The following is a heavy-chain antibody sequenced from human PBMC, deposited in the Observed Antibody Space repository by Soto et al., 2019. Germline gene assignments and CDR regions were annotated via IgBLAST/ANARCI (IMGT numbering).Heavy chain of an antibody. CDR2: ISHTGST. J-gene: IGHJ5*02. CDR1: GGSISSGNSYS. Sequence: QLQLQESGSGLVKPSQTLSLTCAVSGGSISSGNSYSWSWIRQPPGKGLGWIGSISHTGSTSYNPSLKGRVTMSVDKSKSQFSLKLPSVTAADMAVYYCARAVAPYLGTWFDPWGQGTLVIVSS. V-gene: IGHV4-30-2*01. D-gene: IGHD3-16*01. CDR3: ARAVAPYLGTWFDP.